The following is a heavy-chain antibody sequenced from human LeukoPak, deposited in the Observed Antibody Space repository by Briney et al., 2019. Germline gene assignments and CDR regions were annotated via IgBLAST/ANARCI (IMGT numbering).Heavy chain of an antibody. CDR3: ARDLAGFNGYHHYLAR. CDR1: GDTIATSTAA. Sequence: SQTLSLTCAVSGDTIATSTAAYIWIRQSPSRGLEWLGRAYYYKSQWYYDYAVSVKGRLTINPDTSKNHFSLHLDSVTSDDTAMYYCARDLAGFNGYHHYLARWGQGTLVTVSS. CDR2: AYYYKSQWYY. J-gene: IGHJ4*02. D-gene: IGHD5-12*01. V-gene: IGHV6-1*01.